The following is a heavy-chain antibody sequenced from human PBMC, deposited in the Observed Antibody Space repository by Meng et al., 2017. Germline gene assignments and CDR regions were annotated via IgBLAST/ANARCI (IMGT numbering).Heavy chain of an antibody. CDR1: GGSISSSSYY. Sequence: GSLRLSCTVSGGSISSSSYYWGWIRQPPGKGLEWIGSIYYSGSTYYNPSLKSRVTISVDTSKNQFSLKLSSVTAADTAVYYCARVSYGSGSYYNSLYYYYYYGMDVWGQGTTVTVSS. V-gene: IGHV4-39*07. CDR3: ARVSYGSGSYYNSLYYYYYYGMDV. D-gene: IGHD3-10*01. CDR2: IYYSGST. J-gene: IGHJ6*02.